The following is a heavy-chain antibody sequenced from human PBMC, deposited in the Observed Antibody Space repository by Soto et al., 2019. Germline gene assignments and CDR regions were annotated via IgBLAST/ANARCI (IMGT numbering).Heavy chain of an antibody. D-gene: IGHD4-17*01. Sequence: QDQLVQSGAEVKKPGSSVKVSCKAFGGPFSSHTFSWVRQAPGQGLEWMGRIIPALGTTTYAQKFQGRVTITADESVTTVYMQLNSLRTEDTAVYYCARPDFGDYCDCDLWGRCTLVTVSS. CDR2: IIPALGTT. CDR3: ARPDFGDYCDCDL. CDR1: GGPFSSHT. J-gene: IGHJ2*01. V-gene: IGHV1-69*08.